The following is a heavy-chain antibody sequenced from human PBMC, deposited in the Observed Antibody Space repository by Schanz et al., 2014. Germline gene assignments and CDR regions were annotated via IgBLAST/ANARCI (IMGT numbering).Heavy chain of an antibody. D-gene: IGHD3-3*01. J-gene: IGHJ5*02. CDR1: GYTFNSYA. CDR2: IGGSDGNT. Sequence: QVQLVQSGSELKKPGASVKVSCKTSGYTFNSYALHWVRQAPGQGLEWMGWIGGSDGNTNFAQKFQGRVTMTTDTSTSTVYMELRSLTSDDSAVYYCARESVSRTRLFDPWGQGTLVTVSS. V-gene: IGHV1-18*01. CDR3: ARESVSRTRLFDP.